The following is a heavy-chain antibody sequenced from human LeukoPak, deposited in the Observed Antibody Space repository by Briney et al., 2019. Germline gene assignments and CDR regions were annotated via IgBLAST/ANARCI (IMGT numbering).Heavy chain of an antibody. V-gene: IGHV1-46*01. CDR3: ARDYLRGYDILTGAASWFDP. Sequence: GASVKVSCKASGYTFTSYYMHWVRQAPGQGLEWMGIINPSGGSTSYAQKFQGRVTMTRDTSTSTVYMELSSLRSEDTAVYYCARDYLRGYDILTGAASWFDPWGQGTLVTVPS. J-gene: IGHJ5*02. CDR2: INPSGGST. D-gene: IGHD3-9*01. CDR1: GYTFTSYY.